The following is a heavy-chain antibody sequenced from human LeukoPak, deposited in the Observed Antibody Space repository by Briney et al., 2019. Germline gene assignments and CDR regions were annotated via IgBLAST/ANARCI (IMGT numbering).Heavy chain of an antibody. Sequence: EASVKVSCKASGYIFTDYYMYWVRQAPGQGLEWMGWINPNSGDTNYAQKFQGRVTMTRDTSITTAYMELRRLRSDDTAVYYCARPPGEYSGYDRAFDFWGQGTLVTVSS. CDR3: ARPPGEYSGYDRAFDF. CDR2: INPNSGDT. D-gene: IGHD5-12*01. CDR1: GYIFTDYY. J-gene: IGHJ4*02. V-gene: IGHV1-2*02.